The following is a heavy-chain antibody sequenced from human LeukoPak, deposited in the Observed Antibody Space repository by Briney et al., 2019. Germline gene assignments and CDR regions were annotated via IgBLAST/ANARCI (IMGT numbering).Heavy chain of an antibody. CDR2: ISYDGSNK. D-gene: IGHD6-19*01. Sequence: GGSLRLSCAASGFTFSSYAMHWVRQAPGKGLEWVAVISYDGSNKYYADSVKGRFTISRDNSKNTLYLQMNSLRAEDTAAYYCARAGAGSGWYWFDYWGQGTLVTVSS. J-gene: IGHJ4*02. V-gene: IGHV3-30*04. CDR1: GFTFSSYA. CDR3: ARAGAGSGWYWFDY.